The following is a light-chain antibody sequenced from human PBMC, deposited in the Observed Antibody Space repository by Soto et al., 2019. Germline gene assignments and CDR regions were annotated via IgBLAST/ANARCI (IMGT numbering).Light chain of an antibody. CDR2: GAS. J-gene: IGKJ3*01. CDR1: QSVVSN. V-gene: IGKV3-15*01. CDR3: QQYYSYPVT. Sequence: ETVMTQSPSTVSVSPGERATLSCRASQSVVSNLAWYQQKPGQAPRLLIYGASTRATGIPARFSGSGSGTEFTLTISCLQSEDFATYYCQQYYSYPVTFGPGTKVDIK.